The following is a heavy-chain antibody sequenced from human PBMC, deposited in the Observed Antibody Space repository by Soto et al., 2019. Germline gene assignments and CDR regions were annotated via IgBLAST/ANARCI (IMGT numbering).Heavy chain of an antibody. CDR3: AHRGSDVFFNY. CDR1: GFSLSTSGVG. Sequence: QITLKESGPTLVKPTQTLTLTCTFSGFSLSTSGVGVGWIRQAPGKALEWLAVIYWDDDKSYSPSLKSRLTITKDTSKTQVALAMSKMDPVDTATYYCAHRGSDVFFNYWGPGALVTVSS. D-gene: IGHD6-19*01. J-gene: IGHJ4*02. CDR2: IYWDDDK. V-gene: IGHV2-5*02.